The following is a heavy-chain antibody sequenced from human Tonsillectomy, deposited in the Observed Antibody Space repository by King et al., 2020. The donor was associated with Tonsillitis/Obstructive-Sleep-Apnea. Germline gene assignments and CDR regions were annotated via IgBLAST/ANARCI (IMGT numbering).Heavy chain of an antibody. D-gene: IGHD6-19*01. J-gene: IGHJ4*02. CDR2: ISGSGGST. V-gene: IGHV3-23*04. CDR1: GFTFSTYA. Sequence: EVQLVESGGGLVQPGGSLRLSCAASGFTFSTYAMTWVRQAPGKGLEWVSGISGSGGSTYYADSVKGRFTIFRDNAKNTLYLQMNSLRAEDTAVYYCARAIAVAAADYWGQGPLVTVSS. CDR3: ARAIAVAAADY.